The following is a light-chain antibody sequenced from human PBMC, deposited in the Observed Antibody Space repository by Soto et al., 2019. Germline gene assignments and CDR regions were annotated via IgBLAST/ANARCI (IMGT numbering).Light chain of an antibody. V-gene: IGLV4-69*01. J-gene: IGLJ2*01. CDR1: SGHSSYA. CDR3: QTWGTGTLV. Sequence: QPVLTQSPSASASLGASVKLTCTLSSGHSSYAIEWHQQQPEKGPRYLMKLNSDGSHSKGDGIPDRFSGSSSGAERYLTISSLQSEDEADYYCQTWGTGTLVFGGGTKLTVL. CDR2: LNSDGSH.